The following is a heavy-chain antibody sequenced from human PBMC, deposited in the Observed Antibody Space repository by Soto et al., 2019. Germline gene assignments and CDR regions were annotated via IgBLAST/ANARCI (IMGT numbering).Heavy chain of an antibody. CDR1: GGSVSSGIYY. CDR3: ARNSMTPLNYLDY. Sequence: QVQLQESGPGLVKPSETLSLTCTVPGGSVSSGIYYWTWIRQPPGKGLECIGYIYYSGSTDYNPSLKSRVTISLDTSKNQFSLKLSSVTAADTAVYYCARNSMTPLNYLDYWGQGTLVTVSS. CDR2: IYYSGST. V-gene: IGHV4-61*01. J-gene: IGHJ4*02. D-gene: IGHD2-15*01.